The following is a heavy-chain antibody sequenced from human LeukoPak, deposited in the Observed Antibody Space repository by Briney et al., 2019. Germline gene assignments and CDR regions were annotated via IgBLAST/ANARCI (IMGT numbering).Heavy chain of an antibody. J-gene: IGHJ4*02. CDR3: ARDVGGGPFFDY. Sequence: SETLSLTCTVSGGSISSSSYYWGWIRQPPGKGLEGIGYIYYGGSTDYNPSLKSRVTISVDTSKNQFSLKLSSVTAADTAVYYCARDVGGGPFFDYWGQGTLVTVSS. CDR2: IYYGGST. CDR1: GGSISSSSYY. D-gene: IGHD2-15*01. V-gene: IGHV4-61*01.